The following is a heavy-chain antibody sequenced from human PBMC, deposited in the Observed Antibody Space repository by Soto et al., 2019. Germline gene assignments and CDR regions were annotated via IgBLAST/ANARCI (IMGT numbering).Heavy chain of an antibody. J-gene: IGHJ5*02. CDR1: GFTFSSYS. Sequence: EVQLVESGGGLVKPGGSLRLSCAASGFTFSSYSMNWVRQAPGKGLEWVSSISSSSSYIYYADSVKGRFTISRDNAKNSLYLQMNSLRAEDTAVYYCARGRTTVTYNWFDPWGQGTLVTVSS. CDR3: ARGRTTVTYNWFDP. V-gene: IGHV3-21*01. CDR2: ISSSSSYI. D-gene: IGHD4-17*01.